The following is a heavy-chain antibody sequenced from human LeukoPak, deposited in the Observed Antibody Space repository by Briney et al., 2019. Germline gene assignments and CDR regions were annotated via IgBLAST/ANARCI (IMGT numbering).Heavy chain of an antibody. V-gene: IGHV4-34*01. CDR2: INHSGST. CDR1: GGSFSGYY. D-gene: IGHD3-3*01. CDR3: ARARRTILGVARKISNWFDP. Sequence: SETLSLTCAVYGGSFSGYYWSWIRQPPGKGLEWIGEINHSGSTNYNPSLKSRVTISVDTSKNQFSLKLSSVTAADTAVYYCARARRTILGVARKISNWFDPWGQGTLVTVSS. J-gene: IGHJ5*02.